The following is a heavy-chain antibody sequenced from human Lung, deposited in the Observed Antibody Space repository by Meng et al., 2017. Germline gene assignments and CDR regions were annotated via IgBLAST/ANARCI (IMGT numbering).Heavy chain of an antibody. D-gene: IGHD4-11*01. Sequence: QVPLQQAAAGLLNPPEPPSLTCVVFGGSFSDYYWSWIRQPPGKGLEWIGEINHSGSTNYNPSLESRATISVDTSQNNLSLKLSSVTAADSAVYYCARGPTTMAHDFDYWGQGTLVTVSS. CDR2: INHSGST. CDR1: GGSFSDYY. V-gene: IGHV4-34*01. CDR3: ARGPTTMAHDFDY. J-gene: IGHJ4*02.